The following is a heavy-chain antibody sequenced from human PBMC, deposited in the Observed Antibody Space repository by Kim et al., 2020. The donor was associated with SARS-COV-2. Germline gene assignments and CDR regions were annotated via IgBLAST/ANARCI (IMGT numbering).Heavy chain of an antibody. V-gene: IGHV4-30-2*05. CDR3: ARLVVGATWYFDL. J-gene: IGHJ2*01. Sequence: YHPSVQSRIAISIDTSESQFSLKMASVTAADTAVYYCARLVVGATWYFDLWGRGTRVTVSS. D-gene: IGHD1-26*01.